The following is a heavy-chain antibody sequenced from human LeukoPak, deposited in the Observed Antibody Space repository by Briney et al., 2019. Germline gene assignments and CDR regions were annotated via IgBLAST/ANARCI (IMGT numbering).Heavy chain of an antibody. CDR3: ARGSSSWYGIDY. Sequence: SETLSLTCTVSGGSISSSSYYWGWIRQPPGKGLEWIGSIYYSGSTYYNPSLKSRVTISVDTSKNQFSLKLSSVTAADTAVYYCARGSSSWYGIDYWGQGTLVTVSS. V-gene: IGHV4-39*07. CDR1: GGSISSSSYY. D-gene: IGHD6-13*01. J-gene: IGHJ4*02. CDR2: IYYSGST.